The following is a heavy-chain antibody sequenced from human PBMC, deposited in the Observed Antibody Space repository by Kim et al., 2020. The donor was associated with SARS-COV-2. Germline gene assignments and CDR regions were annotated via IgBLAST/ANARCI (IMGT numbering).Heavy chain of an antibody. CDR3: AKVGSAYCGGSCPIDY. J-gene: IGHJ4*02. V-gene: IGHV3-33*06. Sequence: SVKSRFTITRDNSKNTVYLQMNSLRAEDTAVYYCAKVGSAYCGGSCPIDYWGQGTLVTVSS. D-gene: IGHD2-21*01.